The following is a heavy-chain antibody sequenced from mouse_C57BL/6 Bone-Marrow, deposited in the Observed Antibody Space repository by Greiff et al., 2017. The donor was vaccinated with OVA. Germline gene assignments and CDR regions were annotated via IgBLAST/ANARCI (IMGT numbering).Heavy chain of an antibody. CDR2: IYPRSGNT. D-gene: IGHD1-1*01. J-gene: IGHJ1*03. Sequence: QVQLQQSGAELARPGASVKLSCKASGYTFTSYGISWVKQRTGQGLEWIGEIYPRSGNTYYNEKFKGKATLTADKSSSTAYMELRSLTSEDSAVYFCERLLLLRPRDFEVWGTGTTVTFAS. CDR1: GYTFTSYG. CDR3: ERLLLLRPRDFEV. V-gene: IGHV1-81*01.